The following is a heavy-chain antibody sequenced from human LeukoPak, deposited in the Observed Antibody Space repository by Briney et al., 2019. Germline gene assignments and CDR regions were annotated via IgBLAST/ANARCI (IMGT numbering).Heavy chain of an antibody. J-gene: IGHJ4*02. CDR3: AKRSGSRGGCFVY. D-gene: IGHD1-26*01. CDR1: GFAFTTYH. CDR2: SSGSGDTT. Sequence: GGSLRLSCAASGFAFTTYHLSWVRQVPGKGLEWVSASSGSGDTTYYADSVKGRFTISRDSSKNTLYLEMDSLRVEDTAVYYCAKRSGSRGGCFVYWGQGTLVTVSS. V-gene: IGHV3-23*01.